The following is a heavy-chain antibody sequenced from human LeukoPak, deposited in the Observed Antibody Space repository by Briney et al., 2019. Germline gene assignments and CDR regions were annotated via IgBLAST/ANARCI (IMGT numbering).Heavy chain of an antibody. Sequence: SETLSLTCAVYGGSFSGYYWSWIRQPPGKGLEWIGEINHSGSTNYNPSLKSRVTISVDTSKNQFSLKLSSVTAADTAVYYCARASVLRFPYAFDIWGQGTMVTVSS. CDR1: GGSFSGYY. CDR3: ARASVLRFPYAFDI. D-gene: IGHD3-3*01. CDR2: INHSGST. J-gene: IGHJ3*02. V-gene: IGHV4-34*01.